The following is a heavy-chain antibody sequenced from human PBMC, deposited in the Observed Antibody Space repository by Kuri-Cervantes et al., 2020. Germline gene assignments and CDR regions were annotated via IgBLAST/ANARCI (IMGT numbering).Heavy chain of an antibody. D-gene: IGHD6-19*01. Sequence: GESLKISCAASGFIFSSYDMHWVRQATGKGLEWVSDIGTAGDTYYPVSVKGRFTITRENAKNSLYLQMNSLRAGDTAVYYCARVGSSGWDLDSWGQGTLVTVSS. V-gene: IGHV3-13*01. J-gene: IGHJ4*02. CDR3: ARVGSSGWDLDS. CDR2: IGTAGDT. CDR1: GFIFSSYD.